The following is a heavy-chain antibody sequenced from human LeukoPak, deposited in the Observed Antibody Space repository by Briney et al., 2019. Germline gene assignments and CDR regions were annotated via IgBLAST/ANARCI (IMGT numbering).Heavy chain of an antibody. V-gene: IGHV4-39*01. J-gene: IGHJ4*02. Sequence: SETLSLTCTVSGGSISSSSYYWGWIRQPPGKGLEWIGSICYSGSTYYNPSLKSRVTISVDTSKNQFSLKLNSVTAADTAVYYCARHNGASYYYDSSGYDYFDYWGQGTLVTVSS. CDR2: ICYSGST. CDR1: GGSISSSSYY. D-gene: IGHD3-22*01. CDR3: ARHNGASYYYDSSGYDYFDY.